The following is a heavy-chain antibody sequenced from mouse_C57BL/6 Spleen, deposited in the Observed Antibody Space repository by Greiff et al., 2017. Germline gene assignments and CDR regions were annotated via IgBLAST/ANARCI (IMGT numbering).Heavy chain of an antibody. CDR3: ARREPYGYDEGDY. CDR2: IYPGAGDT. D-gene: IGHD2-2*01. Sequence: VQLQQSGAELVKPGASVKISCKASGYAFRSYWMNWVKQRPGKGLEWIGQIYPGAGDTKSTGKFKGKATLTADKSSSTAYMQLSSLTSEDSAVYFCARREPYGYDEGDYWGQGTTLTVSS. V-gene: IGHV1-80*01. J-gene: IGHJ2*01. CDR1: GYAFRSYW.